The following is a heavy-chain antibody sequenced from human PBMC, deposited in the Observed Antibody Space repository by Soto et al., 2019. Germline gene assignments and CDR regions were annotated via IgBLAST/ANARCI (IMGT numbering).Heavy chain of an antibody. J-gene: IGHJ4*02. D-gene: IGHD2-15*01. Sequence: ELQLVESGGGLVQPGGSLRLSCAASGFNVSANYMTWVRQAPGTGLEWVSFIFHGGDTFYADSVKDRFIISRDNSKNTLYLQMNSLRAEDTGVYYCARARGCSGGSCFDYWGQGTLVTVSS. CDR3: ARARGCSGGSCFDY. CDR1: GFNVSANY. V-gene: IGHV3-66*01. CDR2: IFHGGDT.